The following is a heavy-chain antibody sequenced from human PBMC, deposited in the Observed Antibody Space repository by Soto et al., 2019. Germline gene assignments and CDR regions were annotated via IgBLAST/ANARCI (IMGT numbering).Heavy chain of an antibody. Sequence: SVKVSCKASGGTFSSYTISWVRQAPGQGLEWMGRIIPILGIANYAQKFQGRVTITADKSTSTAYMELSSLRSEDTAVYYCARGSSGRSFDPWGQGTLVTVSS. D-gene: IGHD3-10*01. V-gene: IGHV1-69*02. CDR3: ARGSSGRSFDP. J-gene: IGHJ5*02. CDR2: IIPILGIA. CDR1: GGTFSSYT.